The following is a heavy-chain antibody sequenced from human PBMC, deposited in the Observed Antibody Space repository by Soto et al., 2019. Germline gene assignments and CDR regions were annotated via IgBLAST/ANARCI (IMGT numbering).Heavy chain of an antibody. CDR2: IYHSGST. Sequence: QLQLQESGSGLVKPSQTLSLTCAVSGGSISSGGYSWSWIRQPPGKGLEWIGYIYHSGSTYYSPSVMGRVTRSVERSTNQFSLKLSSGTAADTDVYYCARVPSPWGQGTLVTVSS. V-gene: IGHV4-30-2*01. CDR1: GGSISSGGYS. CDR3: ARVPSP. J-gene: IGHJ5*02.